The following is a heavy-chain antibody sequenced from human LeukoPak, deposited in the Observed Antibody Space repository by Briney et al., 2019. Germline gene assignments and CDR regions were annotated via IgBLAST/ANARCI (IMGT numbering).Heavy chain of an antibody. CDR2: IRYDGSNK. J-gene: IGHJ3*02. CDR3: AKDRFNDFWSGSNDDAFDI. Sequence: RAGGSLRLSCAASGFTFSSYGRHWVRQAPGKGLEWVAFIRYDGSNKYYADSVKGRFTISRDNSKNTLYLQMNSLRAEDTAVYYCAKDRFNDFWSGSNDDAFDIWGQGTMVTVSS. D-gene: IGHD3-3*01. CDR1: GFTFSSYG. V-gene: IGHV3-30*02.